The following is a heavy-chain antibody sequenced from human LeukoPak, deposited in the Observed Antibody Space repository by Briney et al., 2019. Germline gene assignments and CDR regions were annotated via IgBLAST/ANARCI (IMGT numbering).Heavy chain of an antibody. V-gene: IGHV3-13*05. CDR1: GFTFSSYD. CDR3: ARAVPDILTGSGAFDI. Sequence: GGSLRLSCAASGFTFSSYDMHWVRQATGKGLEWVSVIGTAGDPYYPGSVKGRFTISRENAKNSLYLQMNSLRAGDTAVYYCARAVPDILTGSGAFDIWGQGTMVTVSS. J-gene: IGHJ3*02. CDR2: IGTAGDP. D-gene: IGHD3-9*01.